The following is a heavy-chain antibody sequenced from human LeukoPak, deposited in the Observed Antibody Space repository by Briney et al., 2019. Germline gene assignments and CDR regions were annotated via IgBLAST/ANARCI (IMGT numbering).Heavy chain of an antibody. D-gene: IGHD3-10*01. CDR1: GGSFSGYY. CDR2: INHSGST. Sequence: PSETLSLTCAVYGGSFSGYYWSWIRQPPGKGLEWIGEINHSGSTNYNPSLKSRVTISVDTSKNQFSLKLSSVTAADTAVYYCARTWYYGSGSYYNLYYYYGMDVWGQGTTVTVSS. J-gene: IGHJ6*02. V-gene: IGHV4-34*01. CDR3: ARTWYYGSGSYYNLYYYYGMDV.